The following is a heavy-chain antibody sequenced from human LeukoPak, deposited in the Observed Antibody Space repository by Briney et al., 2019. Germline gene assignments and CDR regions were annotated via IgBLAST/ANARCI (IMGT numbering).Heavy chain of an antibody. D-gene: IGHD3/OR15-3a*01. Sequence: GASVKVSCKASGSTFRSYTINWVRQAPGQGLEWMGGIIPVIETANFAQKFQGRVTITADESTSIAYMEMSSLTYEDTAVYYCARGHDFSEFFDSWGQGTLVTVSS. CDR1: GSTFRSYT. CDR2: IIPVIETA. J-gene: IGHJ4*02. CDR3: ARGHDFSEFFDS. V-gene: IGHV1-69*13.